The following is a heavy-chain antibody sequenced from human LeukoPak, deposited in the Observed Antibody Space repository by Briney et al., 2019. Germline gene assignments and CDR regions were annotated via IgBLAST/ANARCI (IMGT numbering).Heavy chain of an antibody. J-gene: IGHJ5*02. CDR2: IKPDGNDK. Sequence: GGSLRPSCGASGFTFSSYWMTWVRQAPGKGPECVAAIKPDGNDKYYVDSVRGQFTASRDNAKNSLFLQMDSLRVDDTAVYYCARAVGWGWFGPWGQGTLVTVSS. V-gene: IGHV3-7*01. CDR1: GFTFSSYW. D-gene: IGHD3-16*01. CDR3: ARAVGWGWFGP.